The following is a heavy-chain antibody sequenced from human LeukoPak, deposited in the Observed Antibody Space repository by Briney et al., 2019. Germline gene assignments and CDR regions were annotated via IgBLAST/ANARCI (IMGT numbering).Heavy chain of an antibody. CDR3: ARDRRPYYYYGMDV. CDR2: ISSSSSTI. Sequence: GGSLRLSCAASGFTFSSYSMNWVRQAPGKGLEWVSYISSSSSTIYYADSVKGRFTISRDNAKNSLYLQMNSLRAEDTAVYYCARDRRPYYYYGMDVWGQGTTVTVSS. V-gene: IGHV3-48*04. CDR1: GFTFSSYS. J-gene: IGHJ6*02.